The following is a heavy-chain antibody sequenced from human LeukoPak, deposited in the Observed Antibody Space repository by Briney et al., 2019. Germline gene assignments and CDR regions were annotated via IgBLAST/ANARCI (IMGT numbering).Heavy chain of an antibody. CDR1: GYTFTGYY. CDR3: VTLHTRVTRDYYGMDV. CDR2: INPNSGGT. Sequence: ASVKVSCKASGYTFTGYYMHWVRQAPGQGLEWMGWINPNSGGTNYAQKFQGRVTMTRDTSISTAYMELSRLRSDDTAVYYCVTLHTRVTRDYYGMDVWGQGTTVTVSS. V-gene: IGHV1-2*02. J-gene: IGHJ6*02. D-gene: IGHD4-17*01.